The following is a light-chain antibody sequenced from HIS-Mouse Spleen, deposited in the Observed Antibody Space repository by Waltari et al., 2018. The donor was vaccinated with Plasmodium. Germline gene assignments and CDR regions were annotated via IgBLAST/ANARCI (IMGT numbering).Light chain of an antibody. CDR3: SSYAGSNNLV. CDR1: SSDVGGYNY. J-gene: IGLJ2*01. V-gene: IGLV2-8*01. Sequence: QSALTQPPSASGSPGQSVTISCTGPSSDVGGYNYVSWYQQHPGKATKLMIYEGSRRPAGVPDRFSGSKYGNTASLTVAGLQAEEEADYYCSSYAGSNNLVFGGGTKLTVL. CDR2: EGS.